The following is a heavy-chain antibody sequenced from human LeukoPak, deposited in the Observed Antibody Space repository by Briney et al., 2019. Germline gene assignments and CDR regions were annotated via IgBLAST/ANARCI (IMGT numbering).Heavy chain of an antibody. J-gene: IGHJ5*02. CDR3: ARVGARGYCSGGSCPRWFDP. Sequence: SETLSLTCPVSGGSISSYYWSWLRQPPGKGLEWIGYIYYSGSTNYNPSINSRVTISVDTSKNQFSVKLSSVTAAATAVYYCARVGARGYCSGGSCPRWFDPWGQGTLVTVSS. D-gene: IGHD2-15*01. V-gene: IGHV4-59*01. CDR1: GGSISSYY. CDR2: IYYSGST.